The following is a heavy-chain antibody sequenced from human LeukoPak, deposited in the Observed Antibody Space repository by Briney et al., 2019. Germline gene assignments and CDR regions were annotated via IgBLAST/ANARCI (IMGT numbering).Heavy chain of an antibody. CDR2: ISNK. J-gene: IGHJ4*02. D-gene: IGHD4-17*01. CDR1: GYG. V-gene: IGHV3-30*18. CDR3: AKDRFLATVTDY. Sequence: GGYLRLSCAASGYGMHWVRQAPGKGLEWVAVISNKYYADSVKGRFTISRDNSKNTLYLQMNSLRAEDTAVYYCAKDRFLATVTDYWGQGALVTVSS.